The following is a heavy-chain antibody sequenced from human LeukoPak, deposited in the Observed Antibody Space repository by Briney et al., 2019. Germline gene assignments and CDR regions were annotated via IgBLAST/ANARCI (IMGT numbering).Heavy chain of an antibody. CDR1: GGSFSGYY. CDR3: TRSRAKRVSCSSTSCYVISYGMDV. J-gene: IGHJ6*02. V-gene: IGHV4-34*01. D-gene: IGHD2-2*01. Sequence: SETLSLTCAVYGGSFSGYYWSWIRQPPGKGLEWIGEINHSGSTNYNPSLKSRVTISVDTSKNQFSLKLSSVTAADTAVYYCTRSRAKRVSCSSTSCYVISYGMDVWGQGTTVTVSS. CDR2: INHSGST.